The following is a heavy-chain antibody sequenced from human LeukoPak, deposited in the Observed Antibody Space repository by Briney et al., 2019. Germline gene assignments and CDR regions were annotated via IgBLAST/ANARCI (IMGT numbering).Heavy chain of an antibody. CDR3: ARVGGYEKYYFDY. V-gene: IGHV1-69*06. CDR1: AGTFSSYA. Sequence: ASVKVSCNASAGTFSSYATSWVRQAPGPGLEWMGGIIPIFGTANYAQKFQGRVTITADKCTSTAYMELSSLRSEDTAVYYCARVGGYEKYYFDYWGQGTLVTVSS. CDR2: IIPIFGTA. J-gene: IGHJ4*02. D-gene: IGHD5-12*01.